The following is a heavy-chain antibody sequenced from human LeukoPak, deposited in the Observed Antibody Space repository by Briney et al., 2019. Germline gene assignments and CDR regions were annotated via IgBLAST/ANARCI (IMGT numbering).Heavy chain of an antibody. D-gene: IGHD1-1*01. V-gene: IGHV3-66*01. CDR3: ARDSSTGPFDY. Sequence: PGGSLRLSCAASGFTVSNNYMSWVRQRPGKGLEWVSVIYSGGNTYYADSVRGRFTISRDNSQNTLYLQMNSLRAEDTAVYYCARDSSTGPFDYWGQGTLVTVSS. J-gene: IGHJ4*02. CDR2: IYSGGNT. CDR1: GFTVSNNY.